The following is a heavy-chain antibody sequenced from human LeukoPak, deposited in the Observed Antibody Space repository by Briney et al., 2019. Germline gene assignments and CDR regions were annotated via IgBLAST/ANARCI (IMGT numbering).Heavy chain of an antibody. CDR3: ARGDSGSFSQFDC. CDR2: VYYSGST. D-gene: IGHD1-26*01. Sequence: ETLSLTCIVSGGSTSGGNYYWGWIRRPPGKGLEWIGYVYYSGSTNYNPSLKSRVTISVDTSKNQFSLKLTSVTAADTAVYYCARGDSGSFSQFDCWGQGTLVTVSS. J-gene: IGHJ4*02. CDR1: GGSTSGGNYY. V-gene: IGHV4-61*01.